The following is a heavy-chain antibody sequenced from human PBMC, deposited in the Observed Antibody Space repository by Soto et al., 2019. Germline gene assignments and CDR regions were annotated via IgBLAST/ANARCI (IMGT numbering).Heavy chain of an antibody. D-gene: IGHD3-16*01. CDR1: GGSITSSGYY. V-gene: IGHV4-39*01. CDR3: ARGGA. J-gene: IGHJ4*02. CDR2: IYFSGST. Sequence: QLQLQESGPGLVKPSETLSLICTVSGGSITSSGYYWGWIRQPPGKGLEWIGNIYFSGSTHYNPSLKSRVTISVDPSKNQLSLMLSSVTAADTAVYYCARGGAWGQGTLVTVSS.